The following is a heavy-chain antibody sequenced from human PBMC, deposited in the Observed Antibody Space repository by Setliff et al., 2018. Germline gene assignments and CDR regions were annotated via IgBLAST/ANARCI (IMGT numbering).Heavy chain of an antibody. V-gene: IGHV3-30*18. D-gene: IGHD2-15*01. CDR3: AKRGPYCSGGTCHYYFDY. J-gene: IGHJ4*02. Sequence: GGSLRLSCAASGFTFSSYGMHWVRQAPGKGLEWVAVISYDGSNKYYADSVKGRFTISRDNSKNTVYLEMNSLRAEDTAVYYCAKRGPYCSGGTCHYYFDYWGQGTLVTVSS. CDR1: GFTFSSYG. CDR2: ISYDGSNK.